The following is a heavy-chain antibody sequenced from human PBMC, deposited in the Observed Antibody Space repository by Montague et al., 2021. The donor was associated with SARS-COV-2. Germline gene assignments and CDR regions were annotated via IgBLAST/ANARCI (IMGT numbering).Heavy chain of an antibody. V-gene: IGHV3-48*03. D-gene: IGHD3-10*01. CDR3: ASGPLVRATLAFDI. CDR2: ISSSSSSI. Sequence: SLRLSCAASGFTLSGFEMNWVRQAPGKGLEWVSYISSSSSSIKYADSVKGRFTISRDNAKDSLYLQMNSLRAEDTAVYYCASGPLVRATLAFDIWGQGTMVTVSS. J-gene: IGHJ3*02. CDR1: GFTLSGFE.